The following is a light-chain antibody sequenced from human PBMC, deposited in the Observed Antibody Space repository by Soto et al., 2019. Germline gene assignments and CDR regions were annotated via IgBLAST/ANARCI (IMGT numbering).Light chain of an antibody. CDR3: SSYTSSSTYV. CDR1: SSDVGGYDY. Sequence: QSALTQHASVSGSPGQSIAISCTGTSSDVGGYDYVSWYQQHPGKAPKLMIYDVSNRPSGVSNRFSGSKSDNTASLTISGLQAEDEADYYCSSYTSSSTYVFGTGTKLTVL. CDR2: DVS. J-gene: IGLJ1*01. V-gene: IGLV2-14*03.